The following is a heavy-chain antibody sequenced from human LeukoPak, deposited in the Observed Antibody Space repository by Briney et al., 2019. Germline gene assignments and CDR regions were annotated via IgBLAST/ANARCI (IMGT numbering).Heavy chain of an antibody. J-gene: IGHJ4*02. V-gene: IGHV4-30-2*01. D-gene: IGHD6-19*01. Sequence: TASQTLSLTCTVSGGSISSGGYYWSWIRQPPGKGLEWIGYIYYSGSTYYNPSLKSRVTISVDTSKNQFSLKLSSVTAADTAVYYCASVMGTIAVADGPLDYWGQGTLVTVSS. CDR3: ASVMGTIAVADGPLDY. CDR2: IYYSGST. CDR1: GGSISSGGYY.